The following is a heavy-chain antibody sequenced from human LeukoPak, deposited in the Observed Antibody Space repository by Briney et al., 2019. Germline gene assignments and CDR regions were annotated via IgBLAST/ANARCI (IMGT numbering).Heavy chain of an antibody. CDR1: GFTFSRDA. CDR2: ISNNSDTH. V-gene: IGHV3-23*01. CDR3: AKELGTMIDVY. J-gene: IGHJ4*02. D-gene: IGHD3-22*01. Sequence: GSLRLSCAASGFTFSRDAMSWVRQAPGKGLEWVSAISNNSDTHLYADSVKGRFTIYRDNSKNTVYLQMNSLRAEDTAVYYCAKELGTMIDVYWGQGTLVTVSS.